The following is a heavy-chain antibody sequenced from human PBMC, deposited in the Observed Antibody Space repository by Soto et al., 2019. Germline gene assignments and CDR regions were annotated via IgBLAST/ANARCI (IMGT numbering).Heavy chain of an antibody. CDR1: GGSISSGGYY. CDR3: ARDRDYDTRFDP. V-gene: IGHV4-31*03. Sequence: PSETLSLTCTVSGGSISSGGYYWSWIRQHPGKGPEWIGYIYYSGSTYYNPSLKSRVTISVDTSKNQFSLKLSSVTAADTAVYYCARDRDYDTRFDPWGQGTLVTVSS. D-gene: IGHD3-22*01. J-gene: IGHJ5*02. CDR2: IYYSGST.